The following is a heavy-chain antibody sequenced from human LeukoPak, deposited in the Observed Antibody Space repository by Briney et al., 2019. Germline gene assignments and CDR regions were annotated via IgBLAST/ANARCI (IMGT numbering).Heavy chain of an antibody. CDR1: GFTFSSYS. CDR2: ISSSSSYI. V-gene: IGHV3-21*04. CDR3: AKDWAYDSSGLDY. Sequence: PGGSLRLSCAASGFTFSSYSMNWVRQAPGKGLEWVSSISSSSSYIYYADSVKGRFTISRDNAKNSLYLQMNSLRAEDTALYYCAKDWAYDSSGLDYWGQGTLVTVSS. J-gene: IGHJ4*02. D-gene: IGHD3-22*01.